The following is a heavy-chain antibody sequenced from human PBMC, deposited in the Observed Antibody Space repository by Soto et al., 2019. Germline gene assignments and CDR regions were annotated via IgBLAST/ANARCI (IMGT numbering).Heavy chain of an antibody. V-gene: IGHV4-39*01. J-gene: IGHJ4*02. CDR3: VRRDQTTIDS. CDR2: IYYSGTA. Sequence: QLQLQESGPGLVKPSETLSLTCTVSGGSISSSSHYWGWVRQPPGRGLEWIGAIYYSGTAYSSSSLRSRVTISVDTSKNQFSLKLNSVTAADTAVYCCVRRDQTTIDSWGQGTLVTVSS. CDR1: GGSISSSSHY. D-gene: IGHD1-7*01.